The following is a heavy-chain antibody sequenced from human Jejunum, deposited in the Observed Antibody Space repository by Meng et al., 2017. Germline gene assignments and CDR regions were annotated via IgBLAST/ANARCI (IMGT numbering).Heavy chain of an antibody. V-gene: IGHV3-7*01. J-gene: IGHJ6*02. CDR3: VRGKDSGNKDSQYYYYYGMDV. CDR2: IKQDASEK. CDR1: GFTFSSYG. Sequence: GESLKISCAASGFTFSSYGMSWVRQAPGKGLEWVANIKQDASEKYYENSVKGRFTISRDNAKNSLYLQLDSLRAEDTADYYCVRGKDSGNKDSQYYYYYGMDVWGQGTTVTVSS. D-gene: IGHD1-26*01.